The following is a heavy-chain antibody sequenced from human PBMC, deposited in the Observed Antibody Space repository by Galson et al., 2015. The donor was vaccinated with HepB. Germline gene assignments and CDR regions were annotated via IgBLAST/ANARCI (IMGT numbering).Heavy chain of an antibody. CDR2: ISYDGSDK. V-gene: IGHV3-30*18. D-gene: IGHD3-16*01. CDR3: AKGGDRYYYYGMDV. J-gene: IGHJ6*02. Sequence: SLRLSCAASGFIFSTYGMYWVRQAPGKGLEWVTLISYDGSDKYYADTVKGRFTISRDDSKKTLYLQMNSLRVEDTAVYYCAKGGDRYYYYGMDVWGQGTTVTVSS. CDR1: GFIFSTYG.